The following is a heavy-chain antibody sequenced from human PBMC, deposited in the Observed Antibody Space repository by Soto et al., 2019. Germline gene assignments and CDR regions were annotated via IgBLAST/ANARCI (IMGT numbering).Heavy chain of an antibody. CDR2: ISYDGTNN. Sequence: QVQLVESGGGVVQPGRSLRLSCAASGFTFSSYGMHWVRQAPGKGLEWVAVISYDGTNNYYTESVKGRFTISRDNSKMSLVLQVNSLRAEDTDVYFCAKGECSGGSCDVSAFDICVQETIFAVSS. CDR3: AKGECSGGSCDVSAFDI. J-gene: IGHJ3*02. V-gene: IGHV3-30*18. D-gene: IGHD2-15*01. CDR1: GFTFSSYG.